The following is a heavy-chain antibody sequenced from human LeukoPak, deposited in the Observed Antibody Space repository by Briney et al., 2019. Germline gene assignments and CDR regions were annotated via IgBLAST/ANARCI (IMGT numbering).Heavy chain of an antibody. J-gene: IGHJ4*02. Sequence: GGSLRLSCAASKFTFSDYSMSWVRQAPGKGLEWVSYISSSSSYTNYADSVKGRFTISRDNAKNSLYLQMNSLRAEDTAVYYCATGIVGATPHFDYWGQGTLVTVSS. CDR3: ATGIVGATPHFDY. CDR1: KFTFSDYS. CDR2: ISSSSSYT. V-gene: IGHV3-11*03. D-gene: IGHD1-26*01.